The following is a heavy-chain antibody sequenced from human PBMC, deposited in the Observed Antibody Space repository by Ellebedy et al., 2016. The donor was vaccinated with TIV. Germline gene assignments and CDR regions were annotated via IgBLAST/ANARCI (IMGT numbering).Heavy chain of an antibody. Sequence: KVSCKGSGYSFTSYWIGWVRQMSGKGLEWMGIIYPGDSDTRYSPSFQGQVTISADKSISTAYLQWSSLKASDTAMYYCARTTVMTTVVTSTDAFDIWGQGTMVTVSS. V-gene: IGHV5-51*01. CDR1: GYSFTSYW. CDR2: IYPGDSDT. CDR3: ARTTVMTTVVTSTDAFDI. D-gene: IGHD4-23*01. J-gene: IGHJ3*02.